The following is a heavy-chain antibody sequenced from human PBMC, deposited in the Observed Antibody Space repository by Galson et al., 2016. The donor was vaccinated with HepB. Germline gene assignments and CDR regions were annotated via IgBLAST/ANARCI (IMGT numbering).Heavy chain of an antibody. CDR2: IYSSGNT. Sequence: SLRLSCAASGFTVSNNYMRWVRQAPGKALEWVSLIYSSGNTHYADSVKGRFTISRDSSKNTVYLQMNSLRVDDPAVYYCARGGGAAAAAWGQGTLVTVSS. D-gene: IGHD6-13*01. V-gene: IGHV3-53*01. J-gene: IGHJ5*02. CDR1: GFTVSNNY. CDR3: ARGGGAAAAA.